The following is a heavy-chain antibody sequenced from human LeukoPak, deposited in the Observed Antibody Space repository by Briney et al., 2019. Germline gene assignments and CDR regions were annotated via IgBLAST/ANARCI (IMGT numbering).Heavy chain of an antibody. CDR1: GYSITSGYN. CDR3: VRYCSSTTCYTRAVDY. CDR2: IYHSGSA. V-gene: IGHV4-38-2*02. D-gene: IGHD2-2*02. J-gene: IGHJ4*02. Sequence: SETLSLTCTVSGYSITSGYNWAWIRQPPVKVLEWIGSIYHSGSAYYNPSLKSRVTISVDTSKNQFSLKLSSVTAADTAVNYCVRYCSSTTCYTRAVDYWGQGTLVTVSS.